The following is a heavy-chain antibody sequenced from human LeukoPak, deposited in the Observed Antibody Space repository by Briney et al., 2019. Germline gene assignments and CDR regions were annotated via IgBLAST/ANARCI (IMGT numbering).Heavy chain of an antibody. V-gene: IGHV4-31*03. Sequence: PSETLSLTCTVSGGSISSGGYYWSWIRQHPGKGLEWIGYIYYSGNTYYNPSLKSRVTMSVDTSKNQFSLKLSSVTAADTAVYYCARGGSGGWYRFDYWGQGTLVTVSS. CDR1: GGSISSGGYY. CDR3: ARGGSGGWYRFDY. J-gene: IGHJ4*02. CDR2: IYYSGNT. D-gene: IGHD6-19*01.